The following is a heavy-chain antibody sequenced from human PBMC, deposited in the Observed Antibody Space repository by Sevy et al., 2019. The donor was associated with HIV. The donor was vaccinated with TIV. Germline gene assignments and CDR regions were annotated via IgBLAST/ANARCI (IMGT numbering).Heavy chain of an antibody. Sequence: GGSLRLSCAASGFTFSNHWMNWVRQAPGKGLEWVANINQHGNQKYYVDSVKGRFTISRDNAKSSLYLQMDSLRVEDTAVYYCARDPDPIPGVSFDIWGQGTMVTVSS. J-gene: IGHJ3*02. CDR2: INQHGNQK. CDR3: ARDPDPIPGVSFDI. CDR1: GFTFSNHW. V-gene: IGHV3-7*01.